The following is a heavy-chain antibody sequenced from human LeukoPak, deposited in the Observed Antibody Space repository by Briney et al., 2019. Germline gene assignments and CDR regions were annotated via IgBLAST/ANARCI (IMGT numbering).Heavy chain of an antibody. CDR2: INPSGGST. V-gene: IGHV1-46*01. CDR1: GFTFTNYN. D-gene: IGHD2-15*01. J-gene: IGHJ3*02. CDR3: AREGVVVAADAFDI. Sequence: GASVKVSCKASGFTFTNYNMHWVRQAPGQGLEWMGIINPSGGSTNYAQNFQARVTMTRDTSISTAYMELSRLRSDDTAVYYCAREGVVVAADAFDIWGQGTMVTVSS.